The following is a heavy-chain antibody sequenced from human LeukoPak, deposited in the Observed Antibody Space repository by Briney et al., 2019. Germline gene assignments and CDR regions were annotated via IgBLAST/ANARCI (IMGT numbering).Heavy chain of an antibody. J-gene: IGHJ4*02. CDR1: GGPINSGGYF. V-gene: IGHV4-30-2*01. D-gene: IGHD3-9*01. Sequence: PSQTLSLTCTVSGGPINSGGYFWSWIRQPPGQGLEWIGYIYHSGSTYYNPSLKSRVTISVDTSKNQFSLKLSSVTAADTAVYYCARVSVFDWLYPFNYWGQGTLVTVSS. CDR2: IYHSGST. CDR3: ARVSVFDWLYPFNY.